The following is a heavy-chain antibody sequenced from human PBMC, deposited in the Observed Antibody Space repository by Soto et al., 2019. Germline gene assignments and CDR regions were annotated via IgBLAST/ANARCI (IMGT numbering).Heavy chain of an antibody. CDR3: AREGSLVVISMARPPPHYYYYGMDV. Sequence: QVQLVQSGAEVKKPGSSVKVSCKASGGTFSSYAISWVRQAPGQGLEWMGGIIPIFGTANYAQKFQGRVTITADESTSTAYMELSSLRSEDTAVYYCAREGSLVVISMARPPPHYYYYGMDVWGQGTTVTVSS. V-gene: IGHV1-69*01. J-gene: IGHJ6*02. CDR1: GGTFSSYA. D-gene: IGHD3-22*01. CDR2: IIPIFGTA.